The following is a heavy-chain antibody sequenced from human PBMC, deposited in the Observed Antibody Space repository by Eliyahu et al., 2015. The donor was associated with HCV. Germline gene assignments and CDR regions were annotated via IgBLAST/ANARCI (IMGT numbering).Heavy chain of an antibody. Sequence: EVQLVESGGGLVKPGGSLRLSCAASGFTFSNAWMXWVRQAPGKGLEWVGRIKSKTDGGTTDYAAPVKGRFTISRDDSKNTLYLQMNSLKTEDTAVYYCTTRGDYALNTGYFDYWGQGTLVTVSS. CDR2: IKSKTDGGTT. D-gene: IGHD4-17*01. V-gene: IGHV3-15*01. CDR3: TTRGDYALNTGYFDY. J-gene: IGHJ4*02. CDR1: GFTFSNAW.